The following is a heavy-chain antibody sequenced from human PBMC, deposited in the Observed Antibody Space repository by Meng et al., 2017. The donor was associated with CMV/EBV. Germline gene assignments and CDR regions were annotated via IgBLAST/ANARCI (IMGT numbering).Heavy chain of an antibody. Sequence: GSLRLSCAVYGGSFSGYYWSWIRQPPGKGLEWIGEINHSGSTNYNPSLKSRVTISVDTSKNQFSLKLSSVTAADTAVYYCARVRNSKTYDFWSSKNVGPMDVWGQGTTVTVSS. D-gene: IGHD3-3*01. CDR1: GGSFSGYY. CDR3: ARVRNSKTYDFWSSKNVGPMDV. CDR2: INHSGST. V-gene: IGHV4-34*01. J-gene: IGHJ6*02.